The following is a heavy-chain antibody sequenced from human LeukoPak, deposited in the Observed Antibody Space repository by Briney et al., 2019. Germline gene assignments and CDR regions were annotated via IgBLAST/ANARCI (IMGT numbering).Heavy chain of an antibody. CDR1: GLTFSSYA. CDR2: ISSNGGST. CDR3: ARSPVTRGLPGFDY. V-gene: IGHV3-64*01. J-gene: IGHJ4*02. D-gene: IGHD4-17*01. Sequence: GGSLRLSCAASGLTFSSYAMHWVRQAPGKGLEYVSAISSNGGSTYYANSVKGRFTISRDNSKNTLYLQMGSLRAEDMAVYYCARSPVTRGLPGFDYWGQGTLVTVSS.